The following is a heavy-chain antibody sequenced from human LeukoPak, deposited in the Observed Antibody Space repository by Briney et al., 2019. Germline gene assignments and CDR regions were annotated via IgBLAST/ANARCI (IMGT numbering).Heavy chain of an antibody. V-gene: IGHV4-39*01. CDR1: GGSISRTSTY. Sequence: SETLSLTCTVSGGSISRTSTYWGWIRQPPGKGLEYIGNIYFSGSTYHNPSLKSRVTISVDTSQNQFSLKLTSVTAADSAVYFCAKSGGDTDYFDYWGQGTLVTVSS. D-gene: IGHD4-17*01. CDR2: IYFSGST. J-gene: IGHJ4*02. CDR3: AKSGGDTDYFDY.